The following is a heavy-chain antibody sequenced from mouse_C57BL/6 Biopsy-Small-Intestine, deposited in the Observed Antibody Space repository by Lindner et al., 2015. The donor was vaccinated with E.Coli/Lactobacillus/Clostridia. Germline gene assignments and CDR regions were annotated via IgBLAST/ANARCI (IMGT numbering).Heavy chain of an antibody. CDR2: IIPIFGRV. V-gene: IGHV1S55*01. CDR3: ARDQGDSLTGHPAFDI. J-gene: IGHJ3*01. CDR1: RGTFNSYS. Sequence: SVKVSCKAARGTFNSYSISWVRQAPGQGLEWVGGIIPIFGRVEYAPKFQGRVTIVADQFTSSAYMELTRLISDDTAVYYCARDQGDSLTGHPAFDIWGQGTMVTVSS. D-gene: IGHD2-12*01.